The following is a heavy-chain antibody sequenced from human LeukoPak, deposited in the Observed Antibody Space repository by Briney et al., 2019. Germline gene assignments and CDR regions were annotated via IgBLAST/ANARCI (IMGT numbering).Heavy chain of an antibody. Sequence: PGGSLRLSCAASGFTFSSYAMSWVRQAPGKGPEWVSYIDARSGITYYADSVQGRFTISRDDARESVFLQMDGLRAEDTAVYYCAKCTAAAGTLFDYWGQGTLVTVSS. CDR3: AKCTAAAGTLFDY. CDR2: IDARSGIT. CDR1: GFTFSSYA. J-gene: IGHJ4*02. V-gene: IGHV3-23*01. D-gene: IGHD6-13*01.